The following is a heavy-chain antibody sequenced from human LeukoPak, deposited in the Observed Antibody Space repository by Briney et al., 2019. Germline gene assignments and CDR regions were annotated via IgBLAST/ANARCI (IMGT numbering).Heavy chain of an antibody. CDR2: IYSGGST. CDR3: ARVFRSGVRNSPYYYYYYMDV. D-gene: IGHD4-23*01. CDR1: GFTVSSNY. V-gene: IGHV3-53*01. J-gene: IGHJ6*03. Sequence: GGSLRLSCAASGFTVSSNYMSWVRQAPGKGLEWDSVIYSGGSTYYADSVKGRFTISRDNSKNTLYLQMNSLRAEDTAVYYCARVFRSGVRNSPYYYYYYMDVWGKGTTVTVSS.